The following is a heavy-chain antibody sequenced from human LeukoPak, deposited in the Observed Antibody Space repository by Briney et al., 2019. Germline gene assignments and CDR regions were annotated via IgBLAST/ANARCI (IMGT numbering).Heavy chain of an antibody. D-gene: IGHD6-19*01. J-gene: IGHJ4*02. V-gene: IGHV1-69*04. CDR3: ARDMYSSGWYSLYYFDY. CDR2: IIPILGIA. CDR1: GGTFSSYA. Sequence: SVKVSCKASGGTFSSYAISWVRQAPGQGLEWMGRIIPILGIANYAQKFQGRVTITADKSTSTAYMELSSLRSEDTAVHYCARDMYSSGWYSLYYFDYWGQGTLVTVSS.